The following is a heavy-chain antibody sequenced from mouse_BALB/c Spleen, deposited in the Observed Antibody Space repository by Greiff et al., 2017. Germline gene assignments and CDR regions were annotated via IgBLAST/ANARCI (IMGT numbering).Heavy chain of an antibody. D-gene: IGHD2-4*01. CDR3: ARHLGDYDDV. CDR1: GFTFSSYG. CDR2: ISSGGSYT. Sequence: EVQLQQSGGDLVKPGGSLKLSCAASGFTFSSYGMSWVRQTPDKRLEWVATISSGGSYTYYPDSVKGRFTISRDNAKNTLYLQMSSLKSEDTAMYYCARHLGDYDDVWGAGTTVTVSS. J-gene: IGHJ1*01. V-gene: IGHV5-6*01.